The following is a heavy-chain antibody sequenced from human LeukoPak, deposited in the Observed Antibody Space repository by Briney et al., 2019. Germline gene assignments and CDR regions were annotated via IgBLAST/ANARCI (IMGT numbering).Heavy chain of an antibody. J-gene: IGHJ4*02. D-gene: IGHD3-10*01. V-gene: IGHV5-51*01. CDR2: IYPGDSDT. CDR3: ARCLRDYGSGSYSYDY. Sequence: PGESLKISCKGSGYSFTSYWIAWVRQMPGEGLEWMGIIYPGDSDTRYSPSFQGQVTISADKSISTAYLQWSGLKASDTAMFYCARCLRDYGSGSYSYDYWGQGTLVTVSS. CDR1: GYSFTSYW.